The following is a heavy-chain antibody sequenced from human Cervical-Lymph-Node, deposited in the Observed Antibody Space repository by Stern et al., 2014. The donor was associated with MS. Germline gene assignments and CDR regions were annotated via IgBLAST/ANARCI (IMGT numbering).Heavy chain of an antibody. D-gene: IGHD6-13*01. CDR3: AGCRWDSRRWYYFDY. J-gene: IGHJ4*02. CDR2: IDLDDDK. Sequence: QVTLKESGPALVKPTQTLTLTCTFSGFSLTTSAMCVSWIRQPPGKALEWLALIDLDDDKYYNTSLKTRLTISKDTSKTQVPLARTNLAPVDTATYYWAGCRWDSRRWYYFDYWGQGTLVTVSS. V-gene: IGHV2-70*01. CDR1: GFSLTTSAMC.